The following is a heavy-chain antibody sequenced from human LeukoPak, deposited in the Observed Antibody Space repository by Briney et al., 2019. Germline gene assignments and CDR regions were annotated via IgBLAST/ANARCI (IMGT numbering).Heavy chain of an antibody. D-gene: IGHD1-14*01. Sequence: GGSLRLSCAASGFTFSNYWMTWFRQAPGKGLEWVANIKQDGSEQNYVDSVRGRFTISRDNAKNSLYLQMNSLRAEDTAVYYCTRRTGEYWGPGTLVTVSS. CDR1: GFTFSNYW. V-gene: IGHV3-7*04. CDR3: TRRTGEY. J-gene: IGHJ4*02. CDR2: IKQDGSEQ.